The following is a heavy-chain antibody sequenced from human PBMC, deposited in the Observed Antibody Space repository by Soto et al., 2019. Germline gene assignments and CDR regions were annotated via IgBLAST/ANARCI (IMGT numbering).Heavy chain of an antibody. D-gene: IGHD3-22*01. CDR3: ARPNEAGYSGNHHYYYALDV. J-gene: IGHJ6*02. CDR1: GGIFRSYA. V-gene: IGHV1-69*13. CDR2: VVPIFGVT. Sequence: SVKVSCKVSGGIFRSYAISWVRQAPGQGLEWMGGVVPIFGVTNYAQKFQGRITITADETTSTAYMELNTLRSDDTAVYYCARPNEAGYSGNHHYYYALDVCGQGPTVTV.